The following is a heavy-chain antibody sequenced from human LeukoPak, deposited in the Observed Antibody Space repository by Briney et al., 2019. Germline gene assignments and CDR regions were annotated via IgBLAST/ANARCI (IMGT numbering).Heavy chain of an antibody. V-gene: IGHV4-34*01. J-gene: IGHJ5*02. D-gene: IGHD1-14*01. Sequence: SETLSLTCAVYGGSFSGYYWSWIRQPPGKGLEWIGEINHSGSTNYNPSLKSRVTISVDTSKNQFSLKLSSVTAADTAVYFCARQNAGKSFAWGQGTLVTVSS. CDR3: ARQNAGKSFA. CDR1: GGSFSGYY. CDR2: INHSGST.